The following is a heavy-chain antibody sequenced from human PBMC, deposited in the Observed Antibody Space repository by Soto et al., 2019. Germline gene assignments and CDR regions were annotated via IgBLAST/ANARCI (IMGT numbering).Heavy chain of an antibody. CDR3: AKSPSQTYYYDSSGQLDY. Sequence: GGSLRLSCAASGFTFSSYAMSWVRQAPGKGLEWVSAISGSGGSTYYADSVKGRFTISRDNSKNTLYLQMNSLRAENTAVYYCAKSPSQTYYYDSSGQLDYWGQGTLVTVSS. CDR2: ISGSGGST. V-gene: IGHV3-23*01. D-gene: IGHD3-22*01. CDR1: GFTFSSYA. J-gene: IGHJ4*02.